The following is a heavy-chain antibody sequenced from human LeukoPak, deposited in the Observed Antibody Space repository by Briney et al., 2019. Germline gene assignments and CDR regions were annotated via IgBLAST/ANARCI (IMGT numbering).Heavy chain of an antibody. V-gene: IGHV3-21*01. CDR3: ARPTQGEHYSGSYYFGPVSDY. CDR2: ISSSSSYI. CDR1: GFTFSSYS. J-gene: IGHJ4*02. Sequence: GGSLRLSCAASGFTFSSYSMNWVRQAPGKGLEWVSSISSSSSYIYYADSVKGRFTISRDNAKNSLYLQMNSLRAADTAVYYCARPTQGEHYSGSYYFGPVSDYWGQGTLVTVSS. D-gene: IGHD1-26*01.